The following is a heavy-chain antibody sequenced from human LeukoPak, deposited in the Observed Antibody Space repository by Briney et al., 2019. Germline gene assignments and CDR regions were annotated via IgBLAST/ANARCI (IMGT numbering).Heavy chain of an antibody. CDR2: ISYDGSNK. CDR3: ARVRFVEWLLYYYGMDV. Sequence: GGSLRLSCAASGFTFSSYAMHWVRQAPGKGLEWVAVISYDGSNKYYADSVKGRFTISRDNSKNTLYLQMNSLRAEDTAVYYCARVRFVEWLLYYYGMDVWGQGTTVTVSS. CDR1: GFTFSSYA. D-gene: IGHD5-12*01. V-gene: IGHV3-30-3*01. J-gene: IGHJ6*02.